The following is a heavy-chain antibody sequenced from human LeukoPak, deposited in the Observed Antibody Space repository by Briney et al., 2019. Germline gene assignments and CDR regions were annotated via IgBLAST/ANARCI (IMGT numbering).Heavy chain of an antibody. D-gene: IGHD1-26*01. CDR3: ARLISGSYYSFDY. Sequence: SETLSLTCAVYGGSFSGYYWSWIRQPPGKGLEWIGSIYYSGSTYYNPSLKSRVTISVDTSKNQFSLKLSSVTAADTAVYYCARLISGSYYSFDYWGQGTLVTVSS. CDR1: GGSFSGYY. CDR2: IYYSGST. J-gene: IGHJ4*02. V-gene: IGHV4-34*01.